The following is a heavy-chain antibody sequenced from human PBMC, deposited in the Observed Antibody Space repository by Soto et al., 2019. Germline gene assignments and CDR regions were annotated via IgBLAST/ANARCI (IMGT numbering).Heavy chain of an antibody. V-gene: IGHV3-33*01. Sequence: QVQLVESGGGVVQPGRSLRLSCAASGFTFSSYGMHWVRQAPGKGLEWVAVIWYDGSNKYYADSVKGRFTISRDNSKNTLYLQMNSPRAEDTAVYYCARVPGDYDFYYYYMDVWGKGTTVTVSS. D-gene: IGHD4-17*01. CDR3: ARVPGDYDFYYYYMDV. CDR2: IWYDGSNK. CDR1: GFTFSSYG. J-gene: IGHJ6*03.